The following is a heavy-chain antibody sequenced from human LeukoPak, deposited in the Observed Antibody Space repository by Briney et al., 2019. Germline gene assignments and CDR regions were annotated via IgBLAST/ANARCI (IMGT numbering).Heavy chain of an antibody. V-gene: IGHV3-23*01. J-gene: IGHJ4*02. D-gene: IGHD6-19*01. CDR3: AKIIAVAGTEDY. CDR2: ISSTGGTA. Sequence: GGSLRLSCAASGFTFSSFGMSWVRQAPGKGLEWVSAISSTGGTAYYADSVKGRFTISRDNSKNTLYLQMNSLRGEDTAVYYCAKIIAVAGTEDYWGQGTLVTVSS. CDR1: GFTFSSFG.